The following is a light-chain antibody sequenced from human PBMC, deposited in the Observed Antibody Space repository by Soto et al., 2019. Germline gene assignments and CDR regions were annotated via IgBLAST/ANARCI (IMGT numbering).Light chain of an antibody. V-gene: IGKV3-20*01. J-gene: IGKJ5*01. CDR3: QQYTGPPTT. CDR2: GAY. CDR1: QTVSSNY. Sequence: EIILTQSPDTLSLSPGERATLSSRASQTVSSNYLAWCQQRPGQAPRLLIYGAYTRAAGIPDRFSGSGSGTDFTLTITRLEPEDSAVYFCQQYTGPPTTFGQGTRLEIK.